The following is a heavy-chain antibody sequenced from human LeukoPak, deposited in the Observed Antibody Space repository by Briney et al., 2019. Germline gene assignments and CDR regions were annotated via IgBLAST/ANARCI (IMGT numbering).Heavy chain of an antibody. Sequence: SETLSLTCTASGGSISSSSYYWGWIRQPPGKGLEWIGSIYYSGSTYYNPSLKSRVTISVDTSKNQFSLKLSSVTAADTAVYYCASLIYDFWSGYYLDYWGQGTLVTVSS. CDR3: ASLIYDFWSGYYLDY. J-gene: IGHJ4*02. CDR1: GGSISSSSYY. CDR2: IYYSGST. V-gene: IGHV4-39*01. D-gene: IGHD3-3*01.